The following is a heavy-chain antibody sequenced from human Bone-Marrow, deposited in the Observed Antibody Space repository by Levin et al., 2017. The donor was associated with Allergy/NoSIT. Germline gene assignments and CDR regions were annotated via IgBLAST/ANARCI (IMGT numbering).Heavy chain of an antibody. D-gene: IGHD6-19*01. V-gene: IGHV4-4*07. CDR2: LYVTGTT. CDR1: GASLTSTF. J-gene: IGHJ5*02. Sequence: PSETLSLTCTISGASLTSTFWSWIRRPAGKGLEWIGRLYVTGTTNVNPSLTGRVAMSLDTSRNQFSLKLESVTAADTAVYYCAREGTKGSEENASWGPGIQVTVSS. CDR3: AREGTKGSEENAS.